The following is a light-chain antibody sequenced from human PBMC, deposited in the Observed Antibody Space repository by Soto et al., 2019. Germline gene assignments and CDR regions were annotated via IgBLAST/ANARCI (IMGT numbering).Light chain of an antibody. CDR1: QSVGYH. Sequence: EIVLTQSPATLSLSPGERATLSCRASQSVGYHLAWYQQKPGQAPRLLIYDASNRATGIPARFSGSGSGTDFTLTISSLEPEDFAVYYCQQRSNWLTFGGGTKVDIK. CDR3: QQRSNWLT. V-gene: IGKV3-11*01. CDR2: DAS. J-gene: IGKJ4*01.